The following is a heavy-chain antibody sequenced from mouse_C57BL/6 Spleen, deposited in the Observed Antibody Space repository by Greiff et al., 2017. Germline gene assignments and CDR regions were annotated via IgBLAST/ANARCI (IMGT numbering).Heavy chain of an antibody. CDR2: IYPSDSET. J-gene: IGHJ2*01. Sequence: QVHVKQPGAELVRPGSSVKLSCRASGYTFTSYWLVWVKQSPGQGIEWIGNIYPSDSETHYNQTFKDKATLTVDKSSSTAYMQRSRLTAEDSAVYYCARWDYEAFDCWGRGTARTISS. D-gene: IGHD2-4*01. V-gene: IGHV1-61*01. CDR1: GYTFTSYW. CDR3: ARWDYEAFDC.